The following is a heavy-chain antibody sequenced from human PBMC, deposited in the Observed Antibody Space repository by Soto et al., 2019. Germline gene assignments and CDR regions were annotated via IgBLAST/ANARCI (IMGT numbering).Heavy chain of an antibody. CDR1: GGTYSRYA. CDR2: VIPSFGTA. Sequence: SVKVSCKASGGTYSRYALRWGRQSPGQGLERMGGVIPSFGTANYAQKFQGRVTITADESTSTAYMELSSLRSEDTAVYYWASVLLGYCSCGSCGAMGALYIWGQ. V-gene: IGHV1-69*13. CDR3: ASVLLGYCSCGSCGAMGALYI. D-gene: IGHD2-15*01. J-gene: IGHJ3*02.